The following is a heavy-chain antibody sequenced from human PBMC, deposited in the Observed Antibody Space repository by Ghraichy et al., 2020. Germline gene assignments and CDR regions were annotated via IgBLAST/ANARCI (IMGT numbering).Heavy chain of an antibody. V-gene: IGHV1-2*04. J-gene: IGHJ6*02. CDR1: GYTFTGYY. D-gene: IGHD6-19*01. CDR3: AREPRPSSGWYRNYYYYGMDV. CDR2: INPNSGGT. Sequence: ASVKVSCKASGYTFTGYYMHWMRQAPGQGLEWMGWINPNSGGTNYAQKFQGWVTMTRDTSISTAYMELSRLRSDDTAVYYCAREPRPSSGWYRNYYYYGMDVWGQGTTVTVSS.